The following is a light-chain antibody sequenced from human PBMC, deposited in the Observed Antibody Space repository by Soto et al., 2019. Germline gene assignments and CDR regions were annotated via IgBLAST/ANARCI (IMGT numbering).Light chain of an antibody. Sequence: QSVLTQPPSVSAAPGQTVTISCSGSSSNIGTNYVSWYQQLPGTAPKLLIYDNDKRPSGIPDRFSGSKSGTSASLAISGLRSEDEADYYCATWDDSLSGHYVFGTGTKLTVL. CDR3: ATWDDSLSGHYV. J-gene: IGLJ1*01. V-gene: IGLV1-51*01. CDR1: SSNIGTNY. CDR2: DND.